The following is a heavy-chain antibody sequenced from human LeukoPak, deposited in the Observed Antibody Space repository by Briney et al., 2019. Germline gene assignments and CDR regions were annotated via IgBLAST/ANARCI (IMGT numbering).Heavy chain of an antibody. V-gene: IGHV1-2*02. J-gene: IGHJ4*02. CDR2: INPNSGDT. CDR1: GYTFTDYY. CDR3: ARGEAVLTHFDY. Sequence: GASVKVSCKASGYTFTDYYIHWVRQAPGQGLEWMGWINPNSGDTNYAQKFQGRGTMTRDTSISTAYMEVSRLRSDDTAVYYCARGEAVLTHFDYWGQGTLVTVSS.